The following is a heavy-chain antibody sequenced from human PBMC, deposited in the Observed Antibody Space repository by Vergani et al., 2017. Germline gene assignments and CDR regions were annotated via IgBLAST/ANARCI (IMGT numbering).Heavy chain of an antibody. Sequence: QVQLQESGPGLVKPSETLSLTCTVSGGSVSSGSYYWSWIRQPPGKGLEWIGYIYYSGSTNYNPSLKSRVTISVDTSKYQFSLKLSSVTAADTAVYYCARESYCSSTSCYTVYSSIPFRQYYYYMDVWGKGTTVTVSS. CDR2: IYYSGST. D-gene: IGHD2-2*02. V-gene: IGHV4-61*01. J-gene: IGHJ6*03. CDR1: GGSVSSGSYY. CDR3: ARESYCSSTSCYTVYSSIPFRQYYYYMDV.